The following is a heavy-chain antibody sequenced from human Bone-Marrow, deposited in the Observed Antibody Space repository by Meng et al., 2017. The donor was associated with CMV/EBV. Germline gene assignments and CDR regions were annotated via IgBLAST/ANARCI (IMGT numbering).Heavy chain of an antibody. Sequence: GGSLRLSCAASGFTFKKFWMHWVRQVPGKGLEWVSRISSDESSTAYAEAVKGRFTISRDNAKNSLYLQMNSLRAEDTAVYYCAREGYCTNGVCYRGLGAFDIWGQGTMVTVSS. D-gene: IGHD2-8*01. CDR3: AREGYCTNGVCYRGLGAFDI. CDR1: GFTFKKFW. V-gene: IGHV3-74*01. J-gene: IGHJ3*02. CDR2: ISSDESST.